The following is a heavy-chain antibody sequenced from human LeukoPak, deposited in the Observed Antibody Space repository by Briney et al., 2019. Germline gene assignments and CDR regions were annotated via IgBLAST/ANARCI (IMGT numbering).Heavy chain of an antibody. CDR3: VFPNYYDSSGYPFDY. J-gene: IGHJ4*02. Sequence: GGSLRLSCAASGFTFSSYAMSWVRQAPGKALEWVSAISGSGGSTYYADSVKGRFTISRDNSKNTLYLQMNSLRAEDTAVYYCVFPNYYDSSGYPFDYWGQGTLVTVSS. CDR2: ISGSGGST. CDR1: GFTFSSYA. V-gene: IGHV3-23*01. D-gene: IGHD3-22*01.